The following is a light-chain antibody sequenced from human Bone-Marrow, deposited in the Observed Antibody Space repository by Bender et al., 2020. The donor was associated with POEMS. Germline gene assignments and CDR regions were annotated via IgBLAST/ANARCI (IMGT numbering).Light chain of an antibody. CDR2: INN. CDR1: SSNIGTNP. Sequence: QSALTQPASVSGTPGQRVTISCSGSSSNIGTNPVNWYQQLPGTAPKLLIYINNQRPSGVPDRFSGSKSGTSASLAITGLQAEDEADYYCQSFDSSLSAWVFGGGTKLTVL. V-gene: IGLV1-44*01. CDR3: QSFDSSLSAWV. J-gene: IGLJ3*02.